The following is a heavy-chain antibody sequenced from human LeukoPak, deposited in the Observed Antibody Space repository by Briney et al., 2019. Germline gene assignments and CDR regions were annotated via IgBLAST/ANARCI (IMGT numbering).Heavy chain of an antibody. CDR1: GFTFSRYS. V-gene: IGHV3-21*01. D-gene: IGHD3-10*01. Sequence: GGSLRLSCAASGFTFSRYSMNWVRQAPGKGLEWVSFISGNSAYIYYADSVKGRFTISRDNAKNSLYLQMNSLRAEDTAVYYCAKDMEGFGELLSYFDYWGQGTLVTVSS. CDR2: ISGNSAYI. J-gene: IGHJ4*02. CDR3: AKDMEGFGELLSYFDY.